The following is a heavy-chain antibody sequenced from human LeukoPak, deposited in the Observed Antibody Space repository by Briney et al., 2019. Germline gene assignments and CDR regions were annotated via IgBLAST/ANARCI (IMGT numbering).Heavy chain of an antibody. CDR1: GFTLNRDN. J-gene: IGHJ5*02. CDR3: ARGADGVSSNSRGWFDP. Sequence: GRSLRLSCAASGFTLNRDNMNWVRRARGKGLEGGSSISTSSSYIYYADSVKGRVNISRDNAKTSLYLEMKSLRAEDTAVYYCARGADGVSSNSRGWFDPWGQGTLVTVSS. V-gene: IGHV3-21*01. CDR2: ISTSSSYI. D-gene: IGHD2-15*01.